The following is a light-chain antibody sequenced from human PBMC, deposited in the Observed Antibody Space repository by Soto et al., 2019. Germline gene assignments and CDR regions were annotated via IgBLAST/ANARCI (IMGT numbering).Light chain of an antibody. CDR3: MQALQIRVE. CDR1: QSLLHSNGYNY. J-gene: IGKJ1*01. V-gene: IGKV2-28*01. CDR2: LGS. Sequence: DSVMTQFPLSLSVTPGEPASISCRSSQSLLHSNGYNYLDWYVQKPGQSPQLLIYLGSNRASGVPDRVSGSGSGTDFTLKISRVESEDVGVYYCMQALQIRVEFGQGTKVEIK.